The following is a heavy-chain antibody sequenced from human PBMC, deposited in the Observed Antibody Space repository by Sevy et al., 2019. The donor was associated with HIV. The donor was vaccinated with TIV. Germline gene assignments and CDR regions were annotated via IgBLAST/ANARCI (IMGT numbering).Heavy chain of an antibody. V-gene: IGHV1-69*13. CDR1: GGTFSSYA. J-gene: IGHJ4*02. D-gene: IGHD5-12*01. CDR3: AITPPQGGYSGLQDY. CDR2: IIPIFGTA. Sequence: SVKVSCKASGGTFSSYAISWVRQAPGQGLEWMGGIIPIFGTANYAQKFQGRVTITADESTSTAYMELSSLRSEDTAVYYCAITPPQGGYSGLQDYWGQGTLVTVSS.